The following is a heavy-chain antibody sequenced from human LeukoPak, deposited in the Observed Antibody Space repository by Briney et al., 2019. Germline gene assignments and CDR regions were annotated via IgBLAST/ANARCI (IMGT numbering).Heavy chain of an antibody. J-gene: IGHJ4*02. Sequence: ASVKVSCKASGYTFTGYYMHWVRQAPGQGLEWMGWINPNSGGTNYAQKFQGRVTMTRDTSISTAYMELSRLRSDDTAVYYCARSDYYGSGSYVGLNYWGQGTLVTVSS. D-gene: IGHD3-10*01. CDR2: INPNSGGT. CDR1: GYTFTGYY. V-gene: IGHV1-2*02. CDR3: ARSDYYGSGSYVGLNY.